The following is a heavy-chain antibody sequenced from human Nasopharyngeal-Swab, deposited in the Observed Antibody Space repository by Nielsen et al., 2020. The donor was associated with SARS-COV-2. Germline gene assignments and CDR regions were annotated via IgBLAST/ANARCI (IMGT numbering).Heavy chain of an antibody. D-gene: IGHD5/OR15-5a*01. V-gene: IGHV4-59*01. CDR1: GGSISSYY. CDR3: ARDPVSGWGFDP. Sequence: SETLSLTCTVSGGSISSYYWSWIRQPPGKGLEWIGYIYYSGSTNYNPSLKSRVTISVDTSKNQFSLKLSPVTAADTAVYYCARDPVSGWGFDPWGQGTLVTVSS. J-gene: IGHJ5*02. CDR2: IYYSGST.